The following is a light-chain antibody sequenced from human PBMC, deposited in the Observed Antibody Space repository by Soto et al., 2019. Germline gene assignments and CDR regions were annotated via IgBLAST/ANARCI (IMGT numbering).Light chain of an antibody. J-gene: IGLJ7*01. CDR1: SSDVGGYNY. CDR2: DVS. V-gene: IGLV2-11*01. CDR3: CSYAGSYTFV. Sequence: QAVVTQPRSVSGSPGQSVTISCTGTSSDVGGYNYVSWYQQHPGKAPKLTIYDVSNRPSWVPDRISGSKSGNTASLTISGLQAEDEADYYCCSYAGSYTFVFGTGTQLTVL.